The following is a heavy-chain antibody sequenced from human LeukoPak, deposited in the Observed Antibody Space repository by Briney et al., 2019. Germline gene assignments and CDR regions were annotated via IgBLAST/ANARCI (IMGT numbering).Heavy chain of an antibody. J-gene: IGHJ4*02. D-gene: IGHD1-26*01. Sequence: PGGSLRLXCAASGFTFRSYAMSWVRQAPGKGLEWVSAISGSGGSTYYADSVKGRFTISRDNSKNTLYLQMNSLRAEDTAVYYCAKDSGRHTPQDYWGQGTLVTVSS. CDR3: AKDSGRHTPQDY. CDR1: GFTFRSYA. CDR2: ISGSGGST. V-gene: IGHV3-23*01.